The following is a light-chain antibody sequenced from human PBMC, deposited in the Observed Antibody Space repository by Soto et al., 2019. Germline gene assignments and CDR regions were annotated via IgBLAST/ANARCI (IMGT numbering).Light chain of an antibody. Sequence: EIVLTQSPATLSLSPGERVTLSCRASQSVSNYLALYQQKPGQAPRLLIHGAFNRATGIPARFSGSGSGTDFTLTISSLEPEDFAVYYCQQRFSSWTFGQGTKVDIK. CDR2: GAF. CDR3: QQRFSSWT. CDR1: QSVSNY. V-gene: IGKV3-11*01. J-gene: IGKJ1*01.